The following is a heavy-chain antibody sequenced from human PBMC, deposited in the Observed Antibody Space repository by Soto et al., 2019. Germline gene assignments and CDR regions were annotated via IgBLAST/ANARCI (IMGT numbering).Heavy chain of an antibody. CDR1: GFTFISYA. D-gene: IGHD1-1*01. CDR3: APFTRDTTLVPLFY. V-gene: IGHV3-23*01. J-gene: IGHJ4*02. CDR2: ISGIDGST. Sequence: GGYLRLSCAASGFTFISYAMSWVRQAPGQGLEWVSSISGIDGSTSYANSVKGRFTISRDNSKNTLFLQMNSLRAEDTAVYYCAPFTRDTTLVPLFYWGQGTPVTVSS.